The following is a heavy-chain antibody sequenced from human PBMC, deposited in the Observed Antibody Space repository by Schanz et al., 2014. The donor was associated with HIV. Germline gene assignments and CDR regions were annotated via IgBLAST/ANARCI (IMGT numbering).Heavy chain of an antibody. CDR2: ISYDGTNK. V-gene: IGHV3-30*18. CDR1: GFTFDSYG. D-gene: IGHD3-22*01. J-gene: IGHJ4*02. CDR3: AKPEYDSRGNSQSHFDY. Sequence: QVQLVESGGGVVQPGRSLRLSCAASGFTFDSYGIHWVRQAPGKGLEWVAVISYDGTNKKFADSVKGRFTISRDNSKNTLYLQMKSLRPEDTAVYYCAKPEYDSRGNSQSHFDYWGQGTLVTVSS.